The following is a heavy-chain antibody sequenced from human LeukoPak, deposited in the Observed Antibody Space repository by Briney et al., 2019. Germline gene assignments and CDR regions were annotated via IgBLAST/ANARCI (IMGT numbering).Heavy chain of an antibody. V-gene: IGHV4-4*02. J-gene: IGHJ6*02. CDR1: GGSISSSNW. Sequence: SGTLSLTCAVSGGSISSSNWWSWVSQPPGKGLEWIGEIYHSGSTNYNPSLKSRVTIAVDKSKKQFSLKLSSVTAADTAVYYCARSHIYGDYEDYYYYGMDVWGQGTKVTVSS. CDR3: ARSHIYGDYEDYYYYGMDV. CDR2: IYHSGST. D-gene: IGHD4-17*01.